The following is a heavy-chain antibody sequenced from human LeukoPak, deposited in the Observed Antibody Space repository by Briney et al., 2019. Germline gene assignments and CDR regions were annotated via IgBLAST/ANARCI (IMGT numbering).Heavy chain of an antibody. D-gene: IGHD3-22*01. CDR3: ARTYYYDSSGYPFDY. Sequence: SETLSLTCTVSGGSISSGGYYWSWIRKHPGKGLEWIGYIYYSGSTYYNPSLKSRVTISVDTSKNQFSLKLSSVTAADTAVYYCARTYYYDSSGYPFDYWGQGTLVTVSS. CDR2: IYYSGST. V-gene: IGHV4-31*03. J-gene: IGHJ4*02. CDR1: GGSISSGGYY.